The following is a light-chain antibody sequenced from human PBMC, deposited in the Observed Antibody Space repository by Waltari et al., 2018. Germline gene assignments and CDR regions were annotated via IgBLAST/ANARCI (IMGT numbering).Light chain of an antibody. V-gene: IGKV3-20*01. J-gene: IGKJ4*01. CDR3: QQYGSSTGLT. Sequence: EIVLTQSPGTLSLSPGERATLSCRASQSVSSSYLAWYQQKPGQAPRLLIYGASIRATGIPDRFSGSGSGTDCTLTISRLEPEDFAMFYCQQYGSSTGLTFGGGTKVEIK. CDR1: QSVSSSY. CDR2: GAS.